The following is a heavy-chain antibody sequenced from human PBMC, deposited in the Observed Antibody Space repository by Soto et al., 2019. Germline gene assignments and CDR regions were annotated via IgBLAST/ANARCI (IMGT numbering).Heavy chain of an antibody. CDR3: ARNDYGDYDY. CDR1: GGSFSGYY. V-gene: IGHV4-34*01. D-gene: IGHD4-17*01. J-gene: IGHJ4*02. CDR2: INHSGST. Sequence: SETLSLTCAVYGGSFSGYYWSWIRQPPGKGLEWIGEINHSGSTNYNPSLKSRVTISVDTSKNQFSQKLSSVTAADTAVYYCARNDYGDYDYWGQGTLVTVSS.